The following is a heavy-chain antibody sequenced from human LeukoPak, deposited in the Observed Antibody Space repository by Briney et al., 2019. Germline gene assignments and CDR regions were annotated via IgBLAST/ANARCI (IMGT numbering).Heavy chain of an antibody. V-gene: IGHV3-9*01. J-gene: IGHJ5*01. Sequence: PGRSLRLSCVTSGFTFTNHAMHWVRQAPGKGLEWVSGIQHDSANTGYSASVKGRFTISRDDAKRTLFLETNGLRSDDTALYYCAKDRGTGYTYGELDSWGQGTLVSVSS. D-gene: IGHD5-18*01. CDR2: IQHDSANT. CDR3: AKDRGTGYTYGELDS. CDR1: GFTFTNHA.